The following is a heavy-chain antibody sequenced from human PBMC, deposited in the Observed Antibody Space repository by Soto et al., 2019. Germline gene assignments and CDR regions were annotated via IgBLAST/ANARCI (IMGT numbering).Heavy chain of an antibody. Sequence: SETLSLTWAVSGGSISSGGYSWSWIRQPPGKGLEWIGYIYHSGSTYYNPSLKSRVTISVDRSKNQFSLKLSSVTAADTAVYYGASQGNTAMFFAYWGKGPLVPVPP. D-gene: IGHD5-18*01. V-gene: IGHV4-30-2*01. J-gene: IGHJ4*02. CDR3: ASQGNTAMFFAY. CDR1: GGSISSGGYS. CDR2: IYHSGST.